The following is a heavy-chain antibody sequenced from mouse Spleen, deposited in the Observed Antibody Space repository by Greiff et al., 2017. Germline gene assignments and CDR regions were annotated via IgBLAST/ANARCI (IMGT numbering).Heavy chain of an antibody. CDR2: ISSGGSYT. CDR1: GFTFSSYA. CDR3: ARHRYGSSYAMDY. V-gene: IGHV5-9-3*01. J-gene: IGHJ4*01. Sequence: EVQLVESGGGLVKPGGSLKLSCAASGFTFSSYAMSWVRQTPEKRLEWVATISSGGSYTYYPDSVKGRSTISRDNASNTLYLQMSSLRSEDTAMYYCARHRYGSSYAMDYWGQGTSVTVSS. D-gene: IGHD1-1*01.